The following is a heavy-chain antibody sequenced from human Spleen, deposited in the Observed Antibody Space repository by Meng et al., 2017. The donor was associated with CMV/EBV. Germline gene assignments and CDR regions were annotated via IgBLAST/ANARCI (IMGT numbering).Heavy chain of an antibody. D-gene: IGHD3-22*01. Sequence: SETLSLTCTVSGDSFSSNYRWSWVRQAPGKGLEWIGEMHHSGATTYNPSLKSRVTFSLDGSKTEFSLKLSSVTAADTAVYHCTRNGHYSLDCWSQGTLVTVSS. CDR3: TRNGHYSLDC. J-gene: IGHJ4*02. CDR2: MHHSGAT. CDR1: GDSFSSNYR. V-gene: IGHV4-4*02.